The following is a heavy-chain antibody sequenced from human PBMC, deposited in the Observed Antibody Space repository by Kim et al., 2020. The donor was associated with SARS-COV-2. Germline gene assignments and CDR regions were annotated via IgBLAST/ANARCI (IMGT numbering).Heavy chain of an antibody. Sequence: GGSLRLSCAASGFTFSSYAMSWVRQAPGKGLEWVSAISGSGGSTYYADSVKGRFTISRDNSKNTLYLQMNSLRAEDTAVYYCANRYGGIAAAGTFDYWGQGTLVTVSS. CDR3: ANRYGGIAAAGTFDY. CDR1: GFTFSSYA. D-gene: IGHD6-13*01. V-gene: IGHV3-23*01. CDR2: ISGSGGST. J-gene: IGHJ4*02.